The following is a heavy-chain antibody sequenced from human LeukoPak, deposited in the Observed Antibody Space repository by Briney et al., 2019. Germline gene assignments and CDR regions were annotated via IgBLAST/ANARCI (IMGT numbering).Heavy chain of an antibody. D-gene: IGHD6-13*01. CDR1: GGSISSSSYY. CDR3: ARAPIAGSGAFDI. CDR2: IYYSGST. Sequence: SETLSLTCTVSGGSISSSSYYWGWIRRPPGKGLEWIGSIYYSGSTNYNPSLKSRVTISVDTSKNQFSLKLSSVTAADTAVYYCARAPIAGSGAFDIWGQGTMVTVSS. J-gene: IGHJ3*02. V-gene: IGHV4-39*07.